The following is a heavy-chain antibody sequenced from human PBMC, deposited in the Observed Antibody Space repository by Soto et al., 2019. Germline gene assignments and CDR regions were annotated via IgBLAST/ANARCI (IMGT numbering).Heavy chain of an antibody. J-gene: IGHJ4*02. CDR1: DGSISSSNW. V-gene: IGHV4-4*02. CDR2: IYHSGST. Sequence: SETLSLTCAVSDGSISSSNWWSCVRQPPGKGLEWIGEIYHSGSTNYNPSLKSRVTISVDKSKNQFSLKLSSVTAADTAVYYCARVEYSSSSITMVRGVNFDYWGQGTLVTVSS. D-gene: IGHD3-10*01. CDR3: ARVEYSSSSITMVRGVNFDY.